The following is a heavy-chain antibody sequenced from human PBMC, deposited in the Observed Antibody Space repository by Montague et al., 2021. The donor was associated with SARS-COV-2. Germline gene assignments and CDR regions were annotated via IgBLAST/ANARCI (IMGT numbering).Heavy chain of an antibody. CDR1: GGSISSYY. D-gene: IGHD4-23*01. CDR3: ARWGLYGGNPGDGAFDI. V-gene: IGHV4-59*01. J-gene: IGHJ3*02. Sequence: SETLSLTCTVSGGSISSYYWSWIRQPPGKGLEWIGYIYYSGSTNYNPSXXSRVTISVGTSKNQFSLKLSSVTAVDTAVYYCARWGLYGGNPGDGAFDIWGQGTMVTVSS. CDR2: IYYSGST.